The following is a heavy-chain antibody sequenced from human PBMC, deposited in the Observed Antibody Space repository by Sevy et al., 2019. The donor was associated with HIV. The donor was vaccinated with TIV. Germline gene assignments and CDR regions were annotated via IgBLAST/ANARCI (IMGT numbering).Heavy chain of an antibody. J-gene: IGHJ3*02. D-gene: IGHD2-15*01. CDR1: GYSFTSYW. Sequence: GESLKISCKGSGYSFTSYWIGWVRQMPGKGLEWMGIIYPGDSDTRYSPSFQGQVTISADKSISTAYLQWSSLMASDTAMYYCARRGVVVAATFHAFDIWGQGTMVTVSS. V-gene: IGHV5-51*01. CDR3: ARRGVVVAATFHAFDI. CDR2: IYPGDSDT.